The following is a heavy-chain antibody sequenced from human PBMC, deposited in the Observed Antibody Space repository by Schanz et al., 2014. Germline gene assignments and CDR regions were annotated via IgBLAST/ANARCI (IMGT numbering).Heavy chain of an antibody. CDR1: GFTFSSYW. J-gene: IGHJ4*02. Sequence: EVQLVESGGGLVQPGGSLRLSCAASGFTFSSYWMSWVRQAPGKGLEWVANIKQHGNEKYYVDSVKGRFTISRDNAKNSLYLQMNSLRSEDTAVYYCAKDSTHIDIVLVPTAIDYWGQGTLVTVSS. CDR3: AKDSTHIDIVLVPTAIDY. V-gene: IGHV3-7*01. CDR2: IKQHGNEK. D-gene: IGHD2-2*01.